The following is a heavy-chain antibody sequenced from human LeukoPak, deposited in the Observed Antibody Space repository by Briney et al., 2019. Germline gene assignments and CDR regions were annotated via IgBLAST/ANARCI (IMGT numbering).Heavy chain of an antibody. V-gene: IGHV4-39*01. J-gene: IGHJ4*02. Sequence: SETLSLTCTVSGGSISSSSYYWGWIRQPPGKGLEWIGSIYYSGSTYYNPSLKSRVTISVDTSKNQFSLKLSSVTAADTAVYYCARHDRDDFWSGYIGGFDYWGQGTLVTVSS. CDR1: GGSISSSSYY. CDR3: ARHDRDDFWSGYIGGFDY. D-gene: IGHD3-3*01. CDR2: IYYSGST.